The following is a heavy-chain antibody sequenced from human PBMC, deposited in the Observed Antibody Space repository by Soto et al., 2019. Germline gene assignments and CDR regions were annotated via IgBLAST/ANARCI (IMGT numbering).Heavy chain of an antibody. CDR3: AKGPRYYYGSGSSIFDY. J-gene: IGHJ4*02. V-gene: IGHV3-23*01. Sequence: GGSMRLSCAASGFTFSSYAMSWVRQAPGKGLEWVSAISGSGGSTYYADSVKGRFTISRDNSKNTLYLQMNSLRAGDTAVYYCAKGPRYYYGSGSSIFDYWGQGTLVTVSS. CDR2: ISGSGGST. D-gene: IGHD3-10*01. CDR1: GFTFSSYA.